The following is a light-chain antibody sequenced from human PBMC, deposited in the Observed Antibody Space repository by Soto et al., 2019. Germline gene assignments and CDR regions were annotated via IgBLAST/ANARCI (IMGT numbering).Light chain of an antibody. J-gene: IGLJ2*01. CDR1: SSNIGGTNY. Sequence: QSVLTQPPSASGTPGQRVFMSCSGSSSNIGGTNYAYWYQQLPGAAPKLLMHSNNLRPSGVPERISGSKSGTSASLAVSGLRSEDEAVYYCASWDDRLGAVIFGGGT. CDR3: ASWDDRLGAVI. CDR2: SNN. V-gene: IGLV1-47*02.